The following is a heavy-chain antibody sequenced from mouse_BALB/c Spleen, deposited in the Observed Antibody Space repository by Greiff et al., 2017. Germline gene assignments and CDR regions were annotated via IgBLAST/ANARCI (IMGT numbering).Heavy chain of an antibody. V-gene: IGHV5-12-2*01. CDR3: ARHGNYVADY. Sequence: EVQRVESGGGLVQPGGSLKLSCAASGFTFSSYTMSWVRQTPEKRLEWVAYISNGGGSTYYPDTVKGRFTISRDNAKNTLYLQMSSLKSEDTAMYYCARHGNYVADYWGQGTSVTVSS. J-gene: IGHJ4*01. D-gene: IGHD2-1*01. CDR1: GFTFSSYT. CDR2: ISNGGGST.